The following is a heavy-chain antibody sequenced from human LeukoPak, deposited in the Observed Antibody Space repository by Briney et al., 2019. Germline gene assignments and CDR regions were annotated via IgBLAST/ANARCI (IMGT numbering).Heavy chain of an antibody. CDR2: INHSGST. D-gene: IGHD6-19*01. CDR3: ARGGGSSGWYAWSVGIPDLLFDY. Sequence: SETLSLTCAVYGGSFSGYYWSWIRQPPGKGLEWIGEINHSGSTNYNPSLKSRVTISVDTSKNQFSLKLSSVTAADTAVYYCARGGGSSGWYAWSVGIPDLLFDYWGQGTLVTVSS. J-gene: IGHJ4*02. V-gene: IGHV4-34*01. CDR1: GGSFSGYY.